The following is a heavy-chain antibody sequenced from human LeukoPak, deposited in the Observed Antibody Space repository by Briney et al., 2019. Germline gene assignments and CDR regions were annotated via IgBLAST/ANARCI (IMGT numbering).Heavy chain of an antibody. J-gene: IGHJ4*02. Sequence: GGSLRLSCAASGFTFSSYAMHWVRQAPGKGLEWVAVISYDGSNKYYADSVKGRFTISRDNSKNTLYLQMNSLRAEDTAVYYCARERQNKDFWSGGDYWGQGTLVTVSS. CDR1: GFTFSSYA. CDR2: ISYDGSNK. V-gene: IGHV3-30-3*01. CDR3: ARERQNKDFWSGGDY. D-gene: IGHD3-3*01.